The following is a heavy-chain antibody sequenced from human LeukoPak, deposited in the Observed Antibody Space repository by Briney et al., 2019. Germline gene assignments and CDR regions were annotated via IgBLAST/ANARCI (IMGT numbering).Heavy chain of an antibody. V-gene: IGHV3-20*04. CDR3: AKGDLSFDY. J-gene: IGHJ4*02. Sequence: TGGSLRLSCAASGFTFDDYGMSWVRQAPGKGLEWVSGINWNGGSTGYADSVKGRFTISRDNSKNTLYLQMNSLRAEDTAVYYCAKGDLSFDYWGQGTLVTVSS. CDR1: GFTFDDYG. CDR2: INWNGGST.